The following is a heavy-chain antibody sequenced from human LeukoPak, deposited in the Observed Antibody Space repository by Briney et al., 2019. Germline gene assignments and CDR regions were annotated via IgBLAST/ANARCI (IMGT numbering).Heavy chain of an antibody. CDR1: GFTVSSSY. V-gene: IGHV3-53*01. CDR2: IYSGGYT. Sequence: GGSLRLSCAASGFTVSSSYMIWVRQAPGKGLEWVSVIYSGGYTYYADSVKGRFTISRDHSKNTLYLQMDSLRAEDTAVYYCARENGYKVFDYWGQGTLVTVSS. D-gene: IGHD5-24*01. J-gene: IGHJ4*02. CDR3: ARENGYKVFDY.